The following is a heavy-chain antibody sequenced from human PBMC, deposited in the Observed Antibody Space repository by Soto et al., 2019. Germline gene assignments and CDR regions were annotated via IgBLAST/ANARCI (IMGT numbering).Heavy chain of an antibody. CDR3: VRDSPIGSTYSGYDGIDY. J-gene: IGHJ4*02. CDR2: IVVGSGNT. V-gene: IGHV1-58*01. D-gene: IGHD5-12*01. CDR1: GFTFTSSA. Sequence: SVKVSCKASGFTFTSSAVQWVRQARGQRLEWIGWIVVGSGNTNYAQKFQERVTITRDMSTSTAYMELSSLRSEDTAVYYCVRDSPIGSTYSGYDGIDYWGQGTLVTVSS.